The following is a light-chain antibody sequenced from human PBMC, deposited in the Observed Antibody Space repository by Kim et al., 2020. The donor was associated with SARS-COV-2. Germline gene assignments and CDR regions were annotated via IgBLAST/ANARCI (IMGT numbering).Light chain of an antibody. V-gene: IGLV1-47*01. Sequence: QPPSASGTPGQRVTISCSGSSSNIGSNYVYWYQQLPGTAPKLLIYRNNQRPSGVPDRFSGSKSGTSASLAISGLRSEDEADYYCAAWDDSLSGVV. CDR2: RNN. CDR1: SSNIGSNY. CDR3: AAWDDSLSGVV. J-gene: IGLJ2*01.